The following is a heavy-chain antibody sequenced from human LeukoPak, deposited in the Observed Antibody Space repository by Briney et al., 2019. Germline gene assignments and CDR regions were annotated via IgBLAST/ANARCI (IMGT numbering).Heavy chain of an antibody. J-gene: IGHJ6*02. Sequence: GGSLRLSWAASGFTFSSYAMSWVRQAPGKGLEWVSAISGSGGSTYYADSVKGRFTISRDNSKNTLYLQMNSLRAEDTAVYYCARAQGGSYAPYYYYYGMDVWGQGTTVTVSS. CDR3: ARAQGGSYAPYYYYYGMDV. CDR2: ISGSGGST. CDR1: GFTFSSYA. V-gene: IGHV3-23*01. D-gene: IGHD1-26*01.